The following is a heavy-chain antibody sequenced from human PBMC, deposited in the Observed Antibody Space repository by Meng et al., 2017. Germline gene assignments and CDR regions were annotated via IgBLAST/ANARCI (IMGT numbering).Heavy chain of an antibody. D-gene: IGHD3-22*01. Sequence: SETLSLTCTVSGGSISSYYWSWIRQPAGKGLGWIGRIYTSGSTNYNPSLKSRVTMSVDTSKNQFSLKLSSVTAADTAVYYCARDLGPYYYDSRAFDIWGQGTMVTVSS. V-gene: IGHV4-4*07. CDR3: ARDLGPYYYDSRAFDI. CDR2: IYTSGST. J-gene: IGHJ3*02. CDR1: GGSISSYY.